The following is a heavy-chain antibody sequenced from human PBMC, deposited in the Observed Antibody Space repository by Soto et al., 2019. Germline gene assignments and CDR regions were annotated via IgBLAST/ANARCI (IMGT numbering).Heavy chain of an antibody. D-gene: IGHD2-2*01. V-gene: IGHV4-30-2*01. CDR1: GGSINSGDYS. CDR2: IYHTGST. Sequence: PSETLSLTCTVSGGSINSGDYSWTWIRQPPGKGLEWIGYIYHTGSTYYNMSLKSRVTISVDRSKNQFSLKLSSVTAADTAVYYCARGSIVVVPAAVHYYFDYRGQGTLVTVSS. J-gene: IGHJ4*02. CDR3: ARGSIVVVPAAVHYYFDY.